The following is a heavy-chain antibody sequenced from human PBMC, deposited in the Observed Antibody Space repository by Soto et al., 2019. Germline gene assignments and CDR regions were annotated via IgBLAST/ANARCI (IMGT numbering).Heavy chain of an antibody. J-gene: IGHJ6*02. CDR3: ARGSSIAGLYYGMDV. Sequence: SETLSLTCTVSGVSINGGDYFWSWIRQPPGKGLEWIGYNYYSGITYYNPSLKSRVTISLDTSKNQFSLKLSSVTAADTAVYYCARGSSIAGLYYGMDVWGQGTTVTVSS. V-gene: IGHV4-30-4*01. CDR1: GVSINGGDYF. CDR2: NYYSGIT. D-gene: IGHD6-6*01.